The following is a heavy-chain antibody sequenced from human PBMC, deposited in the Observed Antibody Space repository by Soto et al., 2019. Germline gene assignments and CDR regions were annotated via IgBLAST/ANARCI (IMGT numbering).Heavy chain of an antibody. D-gene: IGHD4-4*01. J-gene: IGHJ2*01. CDR1: GVSFSGCGYY. CDR2: ISYSGNT. Sequence: LTCTVSGVSFSGCGYYLRCIRQHPGKGLEWMGYISYSGNTKYKPSLQSRITISVDTSENQFSLRLTSVTAADTAVYYWPTQSAWPSRHAFWG. CDR3: PTQSAWPSRHAF. V-gene: IGHV4-31*03.